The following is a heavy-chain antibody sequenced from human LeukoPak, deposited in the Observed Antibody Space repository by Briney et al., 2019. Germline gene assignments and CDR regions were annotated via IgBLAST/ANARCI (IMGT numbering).Heavy chain of an antibody. V-gene: IGHV3-23*01. J-gene: IGHJ4*02. CDR2: ITGSGDST. CDR1: GFTFSSYG. Sequence: GRSLRLSCAASGFTFSSYGMHWVRQAPGKGLEWVSAITGSGDSTYYADSVKGRFTISRDNSKDTLYLQMNSLRAEDTAVYYCAKESYTSGWYNFDYWGQGSLVTVSS. D-gene: IGHD6-19*01. CDR3: AKESYTSGWYNFDY.